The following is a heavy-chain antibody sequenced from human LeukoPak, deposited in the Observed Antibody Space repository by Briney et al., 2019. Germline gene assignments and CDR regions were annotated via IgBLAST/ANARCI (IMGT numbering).Heavy chain of an antibody. Sequence: GGSLRLSCAASGFTFSSYAMSWVRQAPGKGLEWVSAISGSGGSTYYADSVKGRFTISRDNSKNTLYLQMNSLRAEDTAVYYCAREAPLPYYYDSSGYSPFDYWGQGTLVTVSS. CDR1: GFTFSSYA. CDR2: ISGSGGST. V-gene: IGHV3-23*01. D-gene: IGHD3-22*01. CDR3: AREAPLPYYYDSSGYSPFDY. J-gene: IGHJ4*02.